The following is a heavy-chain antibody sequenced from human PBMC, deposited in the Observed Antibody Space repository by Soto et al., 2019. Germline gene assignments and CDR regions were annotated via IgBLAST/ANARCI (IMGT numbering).Heavy chain of an antibody. V-gene: IGHV4-34*01. Sequence: SETLSLTCAVYGGSFSGYYWSWIRQPPGKGLEWIGEINHSGSTNYNPSLKSRVTISVDTSKNQFSLKLSSVTAADTAVYYCARDGSSSSFHDRHNWFDPWGQGTLVTVSS. CDR1: GGSFSGYY. CDR3: ARDGSSSSFHDRHNWFDP. D-gene: IGHD6-6*01. J-gene: IGHJ5*02. CDR2: INHSGST.